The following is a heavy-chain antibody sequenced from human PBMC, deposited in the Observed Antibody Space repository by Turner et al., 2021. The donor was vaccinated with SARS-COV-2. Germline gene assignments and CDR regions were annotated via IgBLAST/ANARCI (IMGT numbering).Heavy chain of an antibody. CDR2: ISSSSSYI. CDR3: SSSGSYFTDY. D-gene: IGHD1-26*01. V-gene: IGHV3-21*01. Sequence: EVQLVESGGGRVKPGGSLRLSCAASGFTFSSYSMNWVRQAPGKGLEWVSSISSSSSYIYYADSVKGRFTISRDNAKNSLYLQMNSLRAEDTAVYFCSSSGSYFTDYWGQGTLVTVSS. J-gene: IGHJ4*02. CDR1: GFTFSSYS.